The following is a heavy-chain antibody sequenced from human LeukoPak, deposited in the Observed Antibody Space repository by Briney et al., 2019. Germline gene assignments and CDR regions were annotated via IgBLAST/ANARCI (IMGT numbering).Heavy chain of an antibody. CDR2: IYYSGST. Sequence: SETLSLTCTVSGGSISSYYWSWIRQPPGKGLEWIGYIYYSGSTNYNPSLKSRVTISVDTSKNQFSLKLSSVTAADTAVYYCATSGWYLLPGVYWGQGTLVTVSS. V-gene: IGHV4-59*08. CDR1: GGSISSYY. D-gene: IGHD6-19*01. CDR3: ATSGWYLLPGVY. J-gene: IGHJ4*02.